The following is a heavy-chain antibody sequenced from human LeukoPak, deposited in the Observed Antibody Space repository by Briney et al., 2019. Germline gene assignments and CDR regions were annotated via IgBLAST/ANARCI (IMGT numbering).Heavy chain of an antibody. D-gene: IGHD4-11*01. CDR2: INPNSGGT. Sequence: ASVKVSCKASGYTFTSYAMHWVRQAPGQRLEWMGRINPNSGGTNYAQKFQGRVTMTRDTSISTAYMELSRLRSDDTAVYYCARDDYSNYYYYYGMDVWGQGTTVTVSS. J-gene: IGHJ6*02. CDR1: GYTFTSYA. CDR3: ARDDYSNYYYYYGMDV. V-gene: IGHV1-2*06.